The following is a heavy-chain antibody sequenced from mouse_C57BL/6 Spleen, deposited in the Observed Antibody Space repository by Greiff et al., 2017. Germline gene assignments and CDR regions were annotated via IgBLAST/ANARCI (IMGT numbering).Heavy chain of an antibody. J-gene: IGHJ3*01. CDR2: ISDGGSYT. Sequence: DVHLVESGGGLVKPGGSLKLSCAASGFTFSSYAMSWVRQTPEKRLEWVATISDGGSYTYYPDNVKGRFTISRDNANNNLYMQMSHLKSEDTAMYYCARDPGGTAYWGQGTLVTVSA. CDR1: GFTFSSYA. D-gene: IGHD4-1*01. V-gene: IGHV5-4*01. CDR3: ARDPGGTAY.